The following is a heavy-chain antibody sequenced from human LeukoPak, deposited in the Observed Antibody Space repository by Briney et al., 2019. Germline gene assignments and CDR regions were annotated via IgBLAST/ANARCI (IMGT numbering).Heavy chain of an antibody. Sequence: PGGSLRLSCAASGFTFSNYAISWVRQAPGKGLEWVSAISNSGERAYYADSVKGRFTISRDNSKATVSLQMNSLRVEDTAVHFCAIGRDNVDYWGQGTLVTVSS. J-gene: IGHJ4*02. CDR1: GFTFSNYA. D-gene: IGHD2-15*01. CDR3: AIGRDNVDY. CDR2: ISNSGERA. V-gene: IGHV3-23*01.